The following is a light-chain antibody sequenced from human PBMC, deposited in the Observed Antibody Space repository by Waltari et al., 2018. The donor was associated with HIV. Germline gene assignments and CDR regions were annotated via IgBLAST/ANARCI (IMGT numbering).Light chain of an antibody. CDR1: QSVSSNF. CDR3: QQYGSFPQT. V-gene: IGKV3-20*01. J-gene: IGKJ1*01. CDR2: CTS. Sequence: ETVLTQSPGTVSLSPGERVTLSCRASQSVSSNFLAWYQQKAGQAPRLLISCTSSRAAGIPDRFSGSGSGTDFTLSISRLEPEDVAVYYCQQYGSFPQTFGQGSKVEIK.